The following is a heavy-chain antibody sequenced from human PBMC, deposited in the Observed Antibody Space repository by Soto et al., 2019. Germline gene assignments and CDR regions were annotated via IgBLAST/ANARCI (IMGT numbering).Heavy chain of an antibody. CDR2: ISGRGENT. J-gene: IGHJ3*02. Sequence: EVQLLESGGGLVQPGGSLRLSCAASGFTFSVFAMSWVRQAPGKGLELVSTISGRGENTYYADSVKGRFTISRDNSKNTLNLQRNSLRGEDTAVYYCAKDRGTGDYGVNAVDIWGQGTMVTFAS. D-gene: IGHD7-27*01. CDR3: AKDRGTGDYGVNAVDI. V-gene: IGHV3-23*01. CDR1: GFTFSVFA.